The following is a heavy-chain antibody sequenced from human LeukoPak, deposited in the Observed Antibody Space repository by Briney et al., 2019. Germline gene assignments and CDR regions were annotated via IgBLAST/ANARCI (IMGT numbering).Heavy chain of an antibody. Sequence: SETLSLTCTVSGGSISSYYWSWIRQPPGKGLEWIGYIYYSGSTNYNPSLKSRVTISVDTSKNQFSLKLSPVTAADTAVYYCARKLAAGDAFDIWGQGTMVTVSS. J-gene: IGHJ3*02. CDR1: GGSISSYY. CDR3: ARKLAAGDAFDI. CDR2: IYYSGST. D-gene: IGHD6-13*01. V-gene: IGHV4-59*01.